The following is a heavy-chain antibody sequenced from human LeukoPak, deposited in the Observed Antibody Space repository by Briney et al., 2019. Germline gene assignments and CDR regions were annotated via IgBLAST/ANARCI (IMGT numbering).Heavy chain of an antibody. J-gene: IGHJ4*02. CDR1: GYTFTGYY. D-gene: IGHD2-2*01. CDR2: INPNSGGT. CDR3: ARDVGVYCSSTGCSDY. Sequence: ASVKVSCKASGYTFTGYYMHWVRQAPGQGLEWMGWINPNSGGTNYAQKFQGRVTMTRDTSISTAYMELSRLRSDDTAVYYCARDVGVYCSSTGCSDYWGQGTLVTVSS. V-gene: IGHV1-2*02.